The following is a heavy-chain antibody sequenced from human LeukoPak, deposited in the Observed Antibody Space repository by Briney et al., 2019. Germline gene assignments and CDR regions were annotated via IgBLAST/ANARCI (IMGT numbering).Heavy chain of an antibody. V-gene: IGHV1-18*01. Sequence: ASVKVSCKASGYTFTSYGISWVRQAPGHGLEWMGWISAYNGNTNYAQKLQGRVTMTTDTSASTAYMELRSLRSDDTAVYYCARDSITIFGVDHYGMDVWGQGTTVTVSS. CDR3: ARDSITIFGVDHYGMDV. CDR2: ISAYNGNT. J-gene: IGHJ6*02. CDR1: GYTFTSYG. D-gene: IGHD3-3*01.